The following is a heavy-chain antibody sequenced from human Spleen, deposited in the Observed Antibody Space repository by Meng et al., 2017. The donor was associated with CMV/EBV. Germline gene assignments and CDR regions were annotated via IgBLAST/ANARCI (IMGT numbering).Heavy chain of an antibody. D-gene: IGHD3-3*01. CDR1: GFTFSSHE. CDR3: ARDFWSGYYWDTFDI. J-gene: IGHJ3*02. V-gene: IGHV3-48*03. CDR2: ISSSGITI. Sequence: GESLKISCAASGFTFSSHEMNWVRQAPGKGLEWVSYISSSGITIHYADSVKGRFTISRDNAKNSLYLQMNSLRAEDTAVYYCARDFWSGYYWDTFDIWGQGTMVTVSS.